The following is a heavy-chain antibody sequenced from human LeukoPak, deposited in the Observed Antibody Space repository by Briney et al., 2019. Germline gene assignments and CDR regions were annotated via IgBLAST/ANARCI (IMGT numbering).Heavy chain of an antibody. CDR1: GFTFSDYY. CDR3: ARWRGGMGLLNPPYFDY. D-gene: IGHD3-3*01. J-gene: IGHJ4*02. V-gene: IGHV3-11*04. Sequence: GGSLRLSCAASGFTFSDYYMSWIRQAPGKGLEWLSCISSSGRTIYYADSVKGRFTISRDNAKNSLYLQMSSLRAEDTAVYYCARWRGGMGLLNPPYFDYWGLGTLVTVSS. CDR2: ISSSGRTI.